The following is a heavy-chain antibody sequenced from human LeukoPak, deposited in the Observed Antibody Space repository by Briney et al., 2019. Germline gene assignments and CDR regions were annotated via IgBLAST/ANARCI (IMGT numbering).Heavy chain of an antibody. CDR3: ARANRYSSSWYFDY. CDR2: IYYSGST. V-gene: IGHV4-61*01. CDR1: GGSISSGSYY. Sequence: SETLSLTCTVSGGSISSGSYYWSWIRQPPGKGLEWIGYIYYSGSTNYNPSLKSRVTISVDTSKNQFSLKLSSVTAADTAVYYCARANRYSSSWYFDYWGQGTLVTVSS. D-gene: IGHD6-13*01. J-gene: IGHJ4*02.